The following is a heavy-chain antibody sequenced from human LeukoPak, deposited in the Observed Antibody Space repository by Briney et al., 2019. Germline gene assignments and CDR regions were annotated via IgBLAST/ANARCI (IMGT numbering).Heavy chain of an antibody. J-gene: IGHJ4*02. V-gene: IGHV3-53*01. D-gene: IGHD5-12*01. Sequence: GGSLRLSRAVSGFTVSRNYMSWVRQAPGKGLEWVSVIYSGGSTDYADSVKGRFTISRDNAKNSLYLQMHSLRAEDTAVYYCAREYSGYDFANDYWGQGTLVTVSS. CDR2: IYSGGST. CDR3: AREYSGYDFANDY. CDR1: GFTVSRNY.